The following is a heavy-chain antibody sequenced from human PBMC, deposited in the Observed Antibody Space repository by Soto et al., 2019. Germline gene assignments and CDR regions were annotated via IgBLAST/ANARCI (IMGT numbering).Heavy chain of an antibody. J-gene: IGHJ4*02. D-gene: IGHD6-13*01. Sequence: GGSLRLSCAASGFTFSSYAMSWVRQAPGKGLEWVSAISGSGGSTYYADTVKGRFTISRDNSKNTLYLQMNSLRAEDTAVYYCAKDHSHKWYSSSWFDYWGQGTLVTVSS. CDR3: AKDHSHKWYSSSWFDY. V-gene: IGHV3-23*01. CDR1: GFTFSSYA. CDR2: ISGSGGST.